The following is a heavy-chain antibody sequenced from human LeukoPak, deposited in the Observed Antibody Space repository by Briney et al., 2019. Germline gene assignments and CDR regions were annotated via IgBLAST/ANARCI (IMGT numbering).Heavy chain of an antibody. CDR2: INPNSGGT. CDR1: GYTFTGYY. J-gene: IGHJ4*02. Sequence: ASVKVSCKGSGYTFTGYYMHWVRQAPGQGLEWMGWINPNSGGTNNAQKFQGRVTMTRDTSISTAYMELSRLRSDDTAVYYCARVLFYSSGNKSNRVDYWGQGTLVTVSS. V-gene: IGHV1-2*02. D-gene: IGHD6-19*01. CDR3: ARVLFYSSGNKSNRVDY.